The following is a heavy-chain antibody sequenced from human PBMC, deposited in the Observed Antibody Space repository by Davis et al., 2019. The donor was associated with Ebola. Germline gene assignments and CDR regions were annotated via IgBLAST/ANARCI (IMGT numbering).Heavy chain of an antibody. Sequence: PSETLSLTCTVSGGSISSSSYYWGWIRQPPGKGLEWIGSIYYSGSTYYNPSLKSRVTISVDTSKNQFSLKLSSVTAADTAVYYCARDRGYGYVWGQGTLVTVSS. CDR2: IYYSGST. D-gene: IGHD5-18*01. CDR3: ARDRGYGYV. CDR1: GGSISSSSYY. J-gene: IGHJ4*02. V-gene: IGHV4-39*02.